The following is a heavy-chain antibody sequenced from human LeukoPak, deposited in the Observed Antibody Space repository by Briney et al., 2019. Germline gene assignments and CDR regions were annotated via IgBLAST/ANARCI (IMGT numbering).Heavy chain of an antibody. V-gene: IGHV3-23*01. Sequence: PGGSLRLSCAASGFTFSSYWMSWVRQAPGKGLEWVSAISGSGGSTYYADSVKGRFTISRDNSKNTLYLQMNSLRAEDTAVYYCAKGGGVVVVAATRGYNWFDPWGQGTLVTVSS. CDR1: GFTFSSYW. CDR3: AKGGGVVVVAATRGYNWFDP. D-gene: IGHD2-15*01. J-gene: IGHJ5*02. CDR2: ISGSGGST.